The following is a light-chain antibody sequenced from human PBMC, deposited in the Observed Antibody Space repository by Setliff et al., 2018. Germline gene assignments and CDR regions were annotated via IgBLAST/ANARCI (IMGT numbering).Light chain of an antibody. Sequence: LTQPAAVSGSPGQSITISCAGTSSDIGAYNYVSWYQQYPRQAPKLIIYDVTKRPSGVSYRFSGSKSGNTASLTVSGLQAGDEADYFCTSYAGGSTYVVFGGGTKGTVL. CDR3: TSYAGGSTYVV. J-gene: IGLJ2*01. CDR1: SSDIGAYNY. V-gene: IGLV2-14*03. CDR2: DVT.